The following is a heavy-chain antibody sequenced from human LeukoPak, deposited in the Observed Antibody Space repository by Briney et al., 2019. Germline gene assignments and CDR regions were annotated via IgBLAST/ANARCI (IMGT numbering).Heavy chain of an antibody. J-gene: IGHJ6*03. CDR2: SNDSGGT. V-gene: IGHV4-34*01. Sequence: SETLSLTCAVYGGTFSGYYWSWIRQPPGKRLEWVGESNDSGGTNYNPSLKSRVTISADKSKNQVSLRLTSVTAADTAVYYCARLSVIVGATLEYYYYYMDVWGQGTTVTVSS. CDR3: ARLSVIVGATLEYYYYYMDV. D-gene: IGHD1-26*01. CDR1: GGTFSGYY.